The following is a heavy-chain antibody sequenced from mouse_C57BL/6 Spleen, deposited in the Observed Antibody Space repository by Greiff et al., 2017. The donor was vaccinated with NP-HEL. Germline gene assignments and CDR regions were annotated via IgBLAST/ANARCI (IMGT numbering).Heavy chain of an antibody. V-gene: IGHV1-72*01. J-gene: IGHJ1*03. CDR1: GYTFTSYW. CDR3: ARRDGSSYGHWYFDV. CDR2: IDPNSGGT. D-gene: IGHD1-1*01. Sequence: QVQLQQPGAELVKPGASVKLSCKASGYTFTSYWMHWVKQRPGRGLEWIGRIDPNSGGTKYNEKFKSKATLTVDKPSSTAYMQLSSLTSEDSAVYYCARRDGSSYGHWYFDVWGTGTTVTVSS.